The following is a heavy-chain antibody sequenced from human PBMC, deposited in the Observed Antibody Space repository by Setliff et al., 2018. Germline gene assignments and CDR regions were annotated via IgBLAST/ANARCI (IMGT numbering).Heavy chain of an antibody. J-gene: IGHJ4*02. Sequence: GGSLRLSCAASGFTFNNYAVSWVRQPPGKGLEWVSTIFNGGGSSYYADSVKGQFTISRDNSKSTLYLQMNSLRAEDTAVYFCAKAASPLFAINGVEYYFDSWGQGNLVTVSS. CDR3: AKAASPLFAINGVEYYFDS. CDR2: IFNGGGSS. V-gene: IGHV3-23*03. D-gene: IGHD3-3*01. CDR1: GFTFNNYA.